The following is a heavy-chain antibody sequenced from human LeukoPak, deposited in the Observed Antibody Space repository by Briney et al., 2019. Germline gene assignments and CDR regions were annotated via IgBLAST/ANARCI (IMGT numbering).Heavy chain of an antibody. J-gene: IGHJ5*02. CDR2: IRYDGSNK. Sequence: GGSLRLSCAASGFTFSSYVMHWVRQAPGKGLEWVAFIRYDGSNKYYADSVKGRFTISRDNSKNTLYLQMNSLRAEDTAVYYCAKDYEPLVGVHRWGDWFDPWGQGTLVTVSS. CDR1: GFTFSSYV. CDR3: AKDYEPLVGVHRWGDWFDP. D-gene: IGHD1-26*01. V-gene: IGHV3-30*02.